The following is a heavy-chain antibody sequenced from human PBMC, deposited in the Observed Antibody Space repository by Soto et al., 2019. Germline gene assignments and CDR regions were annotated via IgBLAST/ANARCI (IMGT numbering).Heavy chain of an antibody. J-gene: IGHJ5*02. V-gene: IGHV1-8*01. CDR3: ARGDRYSDSWDNWFDP. D-gene: IGHD4-17*01. CDR1: GYTFTSYD. CDR2: MNPNSGNT. Sequence: ASVKVSCKASGYTFTSYDINWVRQATRQGLEWMGWMNPNSGNTGYAQKFQGRVTMTRNTSISAAYMELSSLRSEDTAVYYCARGDRYSDSWDNWFDPWGQGTLVTVSS.